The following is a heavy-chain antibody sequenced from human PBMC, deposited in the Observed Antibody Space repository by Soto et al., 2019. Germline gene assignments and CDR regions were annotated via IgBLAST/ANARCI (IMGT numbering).Heavy chain of an antibody. D-gene: IGHD1-20*01. Sequence: QVQLVESGGGVVQPGRSLRLSCAASGFTFSSYAMHWVRQAPGKGLEWVAVISYDGSNKYYADSVKGRFTISRDNSKNTLYLQMNSLRAEDTAVYYCARVPGLGIKGYYYYYGMDVWGQGTTVTVSS. CDR2: ISYDGSNK. CDR1: GFTFSSYA. CDR3: ARVPGLGIKGYYYYYGMDV. V-gene: IGHV3-30-3*01. J-gene: IGHJ6*02.